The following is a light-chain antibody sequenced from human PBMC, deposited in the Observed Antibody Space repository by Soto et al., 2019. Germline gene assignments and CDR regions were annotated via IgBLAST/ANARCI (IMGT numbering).Light chain of an antibody. CDR2: GAS. CDR1: QRVSGNY. V-gene: IGKV3-20*01. Sequence: EIVLTQSHGTLSLSPGERATLSCKAIQRVSGNYLAWYQHKPGQAPRFLIFGASSRATGIPDRFSGSGSGTDITLTISRLESEDFALYFCQHYGSSPPTFGQGTKVEIK. CDR3: QHYGSSPPT. J-gene: IGKJ1*01.